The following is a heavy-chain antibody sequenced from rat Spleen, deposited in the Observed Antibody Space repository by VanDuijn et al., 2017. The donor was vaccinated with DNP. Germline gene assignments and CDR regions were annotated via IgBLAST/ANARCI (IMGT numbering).Heavy chain of an antibody. J-gene: IGHJ4*01. CDR1: GFTFSDYY. CDR3: ARRGLRRVLDA. CDR2: ISPSGDST. D-gene: IGHD1-11*01. Sequence: EVQLVESGGGLVQPGRSMKLSCAASGFTFSDYYMAWVRQAPTKGLEWVAYISPSGDSTYYRDSVKGRFTVSRDNAKGGLYLQMDSLRSEDTATYYCARRGLRRVLDAWGQGTSVTVSS. V-gene: IGHV5-25*01.